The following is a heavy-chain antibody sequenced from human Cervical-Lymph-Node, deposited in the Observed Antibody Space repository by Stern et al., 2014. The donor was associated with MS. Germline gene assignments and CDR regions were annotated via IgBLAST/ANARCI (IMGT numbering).Heavy chain of an antibody. CDR2: ISAGGGNK. Sequence: EVQLVESGGGLVQPGGSLRLSCAASGFIFSNSVMSWVRQAPGKGLEWVSEISAGGGNKFYADSVKGRFTISRDDAKDTLYLQMDSLRAEDTAIYYCAKDQTGSVGDYFDCWGQGTLLTVSS. CDR3: AKDQTGSVGDYFDC. J-gene: IGHJ4*02. D-gene: IGHD3-10*01. V-gene: IGHV3-23*04. CDR1: GFIFSNSV.